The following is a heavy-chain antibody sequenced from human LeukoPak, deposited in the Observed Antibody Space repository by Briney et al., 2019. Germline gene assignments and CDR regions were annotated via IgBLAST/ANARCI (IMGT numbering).Heavy chain of an antibody. CDR1: GYTFTGYY. D-gene: IGHD6-19*01. CDR2: INPNSGGT. Sequence: GASVKVSCKASGYTFTGYYMHWVRQAPGQGLEWMGWINPNSGGTNYAQKFQGRVTMTRDTSISTAYMELSSLRSEDTAVYYCATDYAPTSSGFRDAFDIWGQGTMVTVSS. V-gene: IGHV1-2*02. J-gene: IGHJ3*02. CDR3: ATDYAPTSSGFRDAFDI.